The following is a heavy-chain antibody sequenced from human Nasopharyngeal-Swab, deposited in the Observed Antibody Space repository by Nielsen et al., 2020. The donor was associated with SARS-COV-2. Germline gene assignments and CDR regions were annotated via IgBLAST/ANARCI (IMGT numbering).Heavy chain of an antibody. CDR1: GFTFNNYN. CDR2: ISSSSSYI. J-gene: IGHJ6*02. CDR3: ARDGLDYDFWSAYFMDV. V-gene: IGHV3-21*01. Sequence: LRLSCAASGFTFNNYNFNWVRQAPGKGLEWVSSISSSSSYIYYADSVKGRFTISRDNAKNSLYLQLNSLRAEDTAVYYCARDGLDYDFWSAYFMDVWGQGTTVTVSS. D-gene: IGHD3-3*01.